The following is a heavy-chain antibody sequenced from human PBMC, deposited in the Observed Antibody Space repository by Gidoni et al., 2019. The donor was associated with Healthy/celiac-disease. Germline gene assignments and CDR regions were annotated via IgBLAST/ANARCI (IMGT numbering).Heavy chain of an antibody. Sequence: EVQLLESGGGLVQLGGSLSLSCAASGFTFSSYAMSWVRQAPGKGREWVSAISGSGGRTYYEDSVKGRCTITRENSKNTLYLQMNSLRAEDTAVYYWATSLLITVVTNDYWGQGTLVTVSS. D-gene: IGHD2-21*02. CDR3: ATSLLITVVTNDY. V-gene: IGHV3-23*01. CDR1: GFTFSSYA. CDR2: ISGSGGRT. J-gene: IGHJ4*02.